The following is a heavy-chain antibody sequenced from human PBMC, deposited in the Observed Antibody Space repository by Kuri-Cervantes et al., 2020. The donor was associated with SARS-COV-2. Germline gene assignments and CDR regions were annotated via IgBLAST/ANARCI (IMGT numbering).Heavy chain of an antibody. Sequence: ASVKVSCKASGYTFTSYYMHWVRQAPGQGLEWMGIINPSGGSTSYAQKFQGRVTMTRDTSTSTVYMELSSLRSEDTAVYYCARSDCSSTSCYYYYYGMGVWGQGTTVTVSS. CDR2: INPSGGST. CDR3: ARSDCSSTSCYYYYYGMGV. J-gene: IGHJ6*02. D-gene: IGHD2-2*01. CDR1: GYTFTSYY. V-gene: IGHV1-46*01.